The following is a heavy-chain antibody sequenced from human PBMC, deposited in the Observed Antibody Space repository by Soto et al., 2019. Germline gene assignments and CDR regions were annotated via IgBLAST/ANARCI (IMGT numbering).Heavy chain of an antibody. CDR3: ARESSESSSWYGYYYYYGMDV. J-gene: IGHJ6*02. D-gene: IGHD6-13*01. CDR2: IYYSGST. Sequence: SETLSLTCTVSGGSISSGGYYWSWIRQHPGKGLEWIGYIYYSGSTYYNPSLKSRVTISVDTSKNQFSLKLSSVTAADTAVYYCARESSESSSWYGYYYYYGMDVWGQGTTVT. CDR1: GGSISSGGYY. V-gene: IGHV4-31*03.